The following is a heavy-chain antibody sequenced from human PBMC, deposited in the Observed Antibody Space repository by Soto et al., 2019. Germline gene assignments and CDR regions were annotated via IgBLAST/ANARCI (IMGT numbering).Heavy chain of an antibody. D-gene: IGHD6-13*01. J-gene: IGHJ4*02. CDR1: GFTFSSYG. CDR3: AKDRRYSSSWYVKGPFDY. V-gene: IGHV3-30*18. Sequence: GGSLRLSCAASGFTFSSYGMHWVRQAPGKGLEWVAVISYDGSNKYYADSVKGRFTISRDNSKNTLYLQMNSLRAEDTAVYYCAKDRRYSSSWYVKGPFDYWGQGT. CDR2: ISYDGSNK.